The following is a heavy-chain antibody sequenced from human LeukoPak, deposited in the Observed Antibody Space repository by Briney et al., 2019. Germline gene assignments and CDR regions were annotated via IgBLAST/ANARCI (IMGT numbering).Heavy chain of an antibody. CDR2: INPSGGST. V-gene: IGHV1-46*01. CDR1: GYTFTSYY. D-gene: IGHD1-26*01. CDR3: ARDLRELDLFDY. Sequence: ASVKDSCKASGYTFTSYYMHWVRQAPGQGLEWMGIINPSGGSTSYAQKFQGRVTMTRDTSTSTVYMELSSLRSEDTAVYYCARDLRELDLFDYWGQGTLVTVSS. J-gene: IGHJ4*02.